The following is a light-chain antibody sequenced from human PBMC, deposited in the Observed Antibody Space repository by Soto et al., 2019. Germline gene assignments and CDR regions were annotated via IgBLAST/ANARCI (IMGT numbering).Light chain of an antibody. V-gene: IGLV2-14*01. CDR3: RTYTTTGSSI. CDR1: TDDVGSTDS. Sequence: QSALTQPASVSGSPGQSITITCSGTTDDVGSTDSVSWYQHHPSEAPRLVIYEVKNRPSGVPGRFSGSKSVNTASLSISGLQPEDEADYYCRTYTTTGSSIFGSGTKLTVL. J-gene: IGLJ1*01. CDR2: EVK.